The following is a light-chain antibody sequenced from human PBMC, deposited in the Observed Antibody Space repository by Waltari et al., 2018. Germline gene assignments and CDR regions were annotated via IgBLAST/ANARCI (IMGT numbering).Light chain of an antibody. CDR1: SGSIDREY. J-gene: IGLJ2*01. CDR3: QSVDDSYNGL. V-gene: IGLV6-57*03. Sequence: VFTQPHSVSGSPGQTVPISCTRSSGSIDREYVHWYQQRPGNAPTTVIYKDNQRPSGVPDRFSGSIDSSSNSASLAISGLKSEDEADYYCQSVDDSYNGLFGGGTRLTVL. CDR2: KDN.